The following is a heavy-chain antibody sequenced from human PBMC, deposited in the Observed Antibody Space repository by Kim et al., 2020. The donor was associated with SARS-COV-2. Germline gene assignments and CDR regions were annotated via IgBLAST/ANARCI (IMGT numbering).Heavy chain of an antibody. J-gene: IGHJ5*02. V-gene: IGHV4-59*13. CDR3: PGVTMMQRCVGP. CDR2: IHISGTT. CDR1: SASISTDY. D-gene: IGHD6-25*01. Sequence: SETLSLTCTLSSASISTDYWSWIRQPPGTGLEWDGYIHISGTTYNHPTPGRRVTIPVATPKTHSPLNLNVVPVAAPAIYYCPGVTMMQRCVGPWGYATLV.